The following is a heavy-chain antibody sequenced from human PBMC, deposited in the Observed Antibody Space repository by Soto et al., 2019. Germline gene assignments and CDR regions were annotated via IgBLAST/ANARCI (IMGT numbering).Heavy chain of an antibody. CDR2: MYYSGTT. CDR3: ARHGERKIRSLNWFDL. Sequence: SETLSLTSTVSGGSISSSSYFWGWIRQPPGKGLEWIGSMYYSGTTYYNPSLKSRVTISVDTSKNQFSLRLSSVTAADTAVYYCARHGERKIRSLNWFDLWAQRTPVTVSS. CDR1: GGSISSSSYF. J-gene: IGHJ5*02. V-gene: IGHV4-39*01. D-gene: IGHD7-27*01.